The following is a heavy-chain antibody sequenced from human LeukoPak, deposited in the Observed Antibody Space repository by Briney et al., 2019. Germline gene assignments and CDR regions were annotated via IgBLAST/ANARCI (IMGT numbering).Heavy chain of an antibody. CDR1: GFTVSSNY. V-gene: IGHV3-66*01. Sequence: GGSLRLSCAASGFTVSSNYMSWVRQAPGKGLEWVSVIYSGGNTYYADSATGRFTISRDNSKNTMYLQMNSRRGEDTAVDYYSGVLFGYSSSWFGGGDYWGQGTLVTVSS. CDR2: IYSGGNT. CDR3: SGVLFGYSSSWFGGGDY. J-gene: IGHJ4*02. D-gene: IGHD6-13*01.